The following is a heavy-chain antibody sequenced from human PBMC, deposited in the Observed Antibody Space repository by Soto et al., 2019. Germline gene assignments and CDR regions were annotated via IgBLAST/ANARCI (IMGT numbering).Heavy chain of an antibody. D-gene: IGHD1-26*01. CDR2: ISYDGSNK. Sequence: XSVLRLSCAASGCTFSSYAMHWVRQAPGRGLEWVAVISYDGSNKSYADSVKGRFTISRDNSKNTLYLQMNSLRAEDTAVYYCARDVESGSSQYYYYYYGMDLWAKEPRSPSP. CDR1: GCTFSSYA. V-gene: IGHV3-30-3*01. J-gene: IGHJ6*02. CDR3: ARDVESGSSQYYYYYYGMDL.